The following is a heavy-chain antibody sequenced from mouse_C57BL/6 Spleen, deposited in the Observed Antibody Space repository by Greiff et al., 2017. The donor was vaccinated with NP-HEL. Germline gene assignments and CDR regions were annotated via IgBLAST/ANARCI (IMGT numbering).Heavy chain of an antibody. CDR2: IYPGGGYT. CDR3: ARRGSGNYGYFDY. CDR1: GYTFTNYW. D-gene: IGHD2-1*01. V-gene: IGHV1-63*01. Sequence: VQLQQSGAELVRPGTSVKMSCKASGYTFTNYWIGWAKQRPGHGLEWIGDIYPGGGYTNYNEKFKGKATLTADKSSSTAYMQFSSLTSEDSAIYYCARRGSGNYGYFDYWGQGTTLTVSS. J-gene: IGHJ2*01.